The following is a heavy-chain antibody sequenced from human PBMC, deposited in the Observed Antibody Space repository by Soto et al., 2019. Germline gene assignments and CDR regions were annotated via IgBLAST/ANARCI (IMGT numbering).Heavy chain of an antibody. CDR1: GFTFSSYA. CDR2: ISGSGGST. CDR3: AKSEASGYYYYYGMDV. J-gene: IGHJ6*02. Sequence: GGSLRLSCAASGFTFSSYAMSWVRQAPGKGLEWVSAISGSGGSTYYADSVKGRFTISRDNSKNTLYLQMNSLRAEYTSVYYCAKSEASGYYYYYGMDVWGQGTTVTVSS. V-gene: IGHV3-23*01.